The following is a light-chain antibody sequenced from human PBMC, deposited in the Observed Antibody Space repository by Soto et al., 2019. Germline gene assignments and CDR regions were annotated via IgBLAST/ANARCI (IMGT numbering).Light chain of an antibody. V-gene: IGKV4-1*01. Sequence: CISRQNVFYSSNNKNYLAWYQQKPGQPPKLLIYWASARDSGFPVRHSASGSGTGLTLNFSSMQVENVAIPYCLQYYGSPVRVGQGTKVDIK. CDR2: WAS. J-gene: IGKJ1*01. CDR1: QNVFYSSNNKNY. CDR3: LQYYGSPVR.